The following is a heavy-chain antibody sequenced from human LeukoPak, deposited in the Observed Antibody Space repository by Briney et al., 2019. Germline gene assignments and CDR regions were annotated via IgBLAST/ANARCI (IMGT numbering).Heavy chain of an antibody. CDR2: ISYGGSNK. D-gene: IGHD5-12*01. J-gene: IGHJ5*02. V-gene: IGHV3-30*18. CDR3: AKDRRDIVATMIETSTAQFDP. Sequence: GGCLRLSCAASGFTFSSYGMHWGRQAPGKGLEWVAVISYGGSNKYYADSVKGRFTISRDNSKNTLYLQMNSLRAEDTAVYYCAKDRRDIVATMIETSTAQFDPWGQGTLVTVSS. CDR1: GFTFSSYG.